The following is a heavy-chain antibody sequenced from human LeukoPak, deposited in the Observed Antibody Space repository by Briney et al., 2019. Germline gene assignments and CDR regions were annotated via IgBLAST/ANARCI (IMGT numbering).Heavy chain of an antibody. CDR3: ARDGDYYDSSGRFDY. CDR2: ISNSGSSI. V-gene: IGHV3-48*03. Sequence: GGSLRLSWAASGFTFSSYEMNWVRQAPGKGLEWLSYISNSGSSIHYADSEKGRFTISRDNSKNTLYLQMNSLRAEDTAVYYCARDGDYYDSSGRFDYWGQGTLVTVSS. J-gene: IGHJ4*02. D-gene: IGHD3-22*01. CDR1: GFTFSSYE.